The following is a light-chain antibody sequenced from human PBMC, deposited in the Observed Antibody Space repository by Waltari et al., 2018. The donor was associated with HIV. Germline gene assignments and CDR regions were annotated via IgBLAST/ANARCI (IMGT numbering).Light chain of an antibody. CDR2: NVS. Sequence: QSALTQPRSLSQPTGQSVPTSCTATTRYVGTHNHVTWYQQHPGRAPIFIIDNVSERPSGVPDRFSGSKSGNTASLTISGLQAEDEADYYCSSYAGTSNFVLFGGGTKLTVL. J-gene: IGLJ2*01. CDR1: TRYVGTHNH. CDR3: SSYAGTSNFVL. V-gene: IGLV2-11*02.